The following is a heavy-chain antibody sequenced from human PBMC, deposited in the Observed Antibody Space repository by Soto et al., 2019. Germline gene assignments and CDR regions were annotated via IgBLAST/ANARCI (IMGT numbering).Heavy chain of an antibody. CDR1: GYSFSRYW. CDR3: PIAAGPPTTPLNGMDV. CDR2: IDPSDSYT. Sequence: RGESVKISCKGSGYSFSRYWISWVRQMPGKGLEWMGRIDPSDSYTNYSASFQGHVTISAGKSIRTAYLQWRRLKALDSAMYYWPIAAGPPTTPLNGMDVWAQGTTVTTSS. J-gene: IGHJ6*02. V-gene: IGHV5-10-1*01. D-gene: IGHD6-13*01.